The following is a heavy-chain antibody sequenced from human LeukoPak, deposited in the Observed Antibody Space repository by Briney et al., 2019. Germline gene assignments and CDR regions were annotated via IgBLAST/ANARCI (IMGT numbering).Heavy chain of an antibody. CDR1: GYSFTSYW. Sequence: GESLKISCKGSGYSFTSYWIGWARQMPGKGLEWMGIIYPGDSDTRYSPSFQGQVTISADKSISTAYLQWSSLKASDTAMYYCARQIVVRGIRFDPWGQGTLVTVSS. CDR3: ARQIVVRGIRFDP. J-gene: IGHJ5*02. D-gene: IGHD2-21*01. V-gene: IGHV5-51*01. CDR2: IYPGDSDT.